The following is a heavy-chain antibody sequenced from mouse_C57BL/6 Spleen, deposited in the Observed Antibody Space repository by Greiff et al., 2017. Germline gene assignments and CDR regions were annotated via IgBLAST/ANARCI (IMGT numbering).Heavy chain of an antibody. V-gene: IGHV1-4*01. CDR2: INSSSGYT. CDR3: ARWDGYPDY. J-gene: IGHJ2*01. D-gene: IGHD2-3*01. CDR1: GYTFTSYT. Sequence: VMLVESGAELARPGASVKMSCKASGYTFTSYTMHWVKQRPGQGLEWIGYINSSSGYTKYNQKFKDKATLTADKSTSTAYMQLSSLTSEDSAVYYCARWDGYPDYWGQGTTLTVSS.